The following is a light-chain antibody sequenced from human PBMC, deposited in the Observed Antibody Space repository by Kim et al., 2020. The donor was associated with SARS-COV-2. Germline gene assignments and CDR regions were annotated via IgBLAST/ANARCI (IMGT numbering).Light chain of an antibody. V-gene: IGKV3-20*01. Sequence: IVLTQSPGILSLSPGERATLSCRASQSVSSMYLAWFQQKPGQAPRLLIYGASNRATGIPDRFSGSGSGTGFTLNISRLEPEDCAVYYCQQYENSPWTFGQGTKVDIK. CDR3: QQYENSPWT. CDR1: QSVSSMY. CDR2: GAS. J-gene: IGKJ1*01.